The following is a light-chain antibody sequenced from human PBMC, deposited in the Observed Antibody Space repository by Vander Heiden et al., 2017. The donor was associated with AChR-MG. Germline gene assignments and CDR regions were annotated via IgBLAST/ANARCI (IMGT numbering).Light chain of an antibody. CDR1: QTLTVF. Sequence: DIQMTQSPSSLSASAGDRVTITCRASQTLTVFLNWYQQKPGKAPKLLISGASSLQSGVPSRFSGSGSGTDFTLTISRLQPEDFATYYCQQSNSIPYTFGQGTKLEIK. CDR3: QQSNSIPYT. V-gene: IGKV1-39*01. CDR2: GAS. J-gene: IGKJ2*01.